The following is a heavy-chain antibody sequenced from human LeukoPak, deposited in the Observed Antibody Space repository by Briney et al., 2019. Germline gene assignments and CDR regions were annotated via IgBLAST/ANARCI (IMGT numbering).Heavy chain of an antibody. D-gene: IGHD6-13*01. Sequence: SETLSLTCTVSGGSISSGGYYWSWIRQHPGKGLEWIGYIYYSGSTYYNPSLKSRVTISVDKSKNQFSLKLRSVPAADTAVYYCARVDSSSWYDHFYFDYCGQGTLVTVSS. V-gene: IGHV4-31*03. CDR1: GGSISSGGYY. J-gene: IGHJ4*02. CDR2: IYYSGST. CDR3: ARVDSSSWYDHFYFDY.